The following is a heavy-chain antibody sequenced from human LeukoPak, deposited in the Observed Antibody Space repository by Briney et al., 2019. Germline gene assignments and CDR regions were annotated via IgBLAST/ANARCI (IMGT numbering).Heavy chain of an antibody. J-gene: IGHJ3*02. CDR3: ARRSGSDALDI. V-gene: IGHV5-51*01. Sequence: GEPLKISFQGSGYRFTSYWIAWVRTMPRKGLEWMGIIYPGDSYTTYSPSFQGQVTISSDKSISTAYLQWRSLKASDTAMYYCARRSGSDALDIWGQGTMVTVSS. CDR1: GYRFTSYW. D-gene: IGHD3-10*01. CDR2: IYPGDSYT.